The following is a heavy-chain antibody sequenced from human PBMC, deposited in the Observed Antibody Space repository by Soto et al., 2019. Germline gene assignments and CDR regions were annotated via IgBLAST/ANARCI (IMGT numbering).Heavy chain of an antibody. V-gene: IGHV4-30-4*01. J-gene: IGHJ6*02. CDR1: GGSISSCGYY. CDR2: IYYSGST. CDR3: ARDRGLPLRPMDV. Sequence: SETLFLPCTFSGGSISSCGYYWGWIRQPPGKGLEWIGYIYYSGSTYYNPSLKSRVTISVDTSKNQFSLKLSSVTAADTAVYYCARDRGLPLRPMDVWGQGTTVTVSS. D-gene: IGHD4-17*01.